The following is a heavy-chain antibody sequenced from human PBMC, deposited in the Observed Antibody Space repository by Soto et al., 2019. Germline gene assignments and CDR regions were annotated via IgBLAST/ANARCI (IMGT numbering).Heavy chain of an antibody. CDR3: ARDNYSSGAIDY. CDR2: IYHSGGT. V-gene: IGHV4-4*02. D-gene: IGHD6-19*01. J-gene: IGHJ4*02. CDR1: GGSISSSNW. Sequence: PSETLSLTCAVSGGSISSSNWWSWVRQPPGKGLEWIGEIYHSGGTNYNPSLKSRVTISVDKSKNQFSLKLSSVTAADTAVYYCARDNYSSGAIDYWGQGTLVTVSS.